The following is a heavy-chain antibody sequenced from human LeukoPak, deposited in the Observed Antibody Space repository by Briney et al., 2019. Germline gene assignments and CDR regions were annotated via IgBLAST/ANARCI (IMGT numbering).Heavy chain of an antibody. CDR1: GGSISSGGYY. Sequence: SQTLSLTCTVSGGSISSGGYYWSWIRQHPGKGLEWIGYIYYSGSTYYNPSLKSRVTISVDTSKNQFSLKLSSVTAADTAVYYCARVKRSCSSTSCYAGPYFDYWGQGTLVTVSS. D-gene: IGHD2-2*01. CDR2: IYYSGST. V-gene: IGHV4-31*03. CDR3: ARVKRSCSSTSCYAGPYFDY. J-gene: IGHJ4*02.